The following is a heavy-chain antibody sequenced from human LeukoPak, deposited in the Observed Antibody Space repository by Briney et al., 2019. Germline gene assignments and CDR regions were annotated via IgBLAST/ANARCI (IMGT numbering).Heavy chain of an antibody. J-gene: IGHJ1*01. D-gene: IGHD4-11*01. CDR1: GYSISSGYY. V-gene: IGHV4-38-2*02. CDR2: IYHSGST. Sequence: SETLSLTCTVSGYSISSGYYWGWIRQPPGKGLEWIGSIYHSGSTYYNPSLKSRVTISVDTSKNQFSLKLSSVTAADTAVYYCARVYSNYENFQHWGQGTLITVSS. CDR3: ARVYSNYENFQH.